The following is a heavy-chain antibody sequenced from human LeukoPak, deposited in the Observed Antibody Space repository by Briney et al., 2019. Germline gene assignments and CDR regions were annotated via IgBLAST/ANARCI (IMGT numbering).Heavy chain of an antibody. CDR1: GFTFSSYA. V-gene: IGHV3-23*01. Sequence: GVSLRLSCAASGFTFSSYAMSWVRQTPGKGLEWVSAISGSGGSTYYADSVKGRFTISRDNSKNTLYLQMNSLRAEDTAVYYCAKDLFGYCSSTSCRSDAFDIWGQGTMVTVSS. J-gene: IGHJ3*02. CDR2: ISGSGGST. D-gene: IGHD2-2*01. CDR3: AKDLFGYCSSTSCRSDAFDI.